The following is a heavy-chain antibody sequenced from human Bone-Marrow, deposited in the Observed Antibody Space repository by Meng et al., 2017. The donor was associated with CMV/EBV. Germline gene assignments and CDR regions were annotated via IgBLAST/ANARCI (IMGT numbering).Heavy chain of an antibody. D-gene: IGHD6-13*01. CDR1: GYTFTSYG. J-gene: IGHJ4*02. CDR2: ISAYNGNT. CDR3: ARARKTGGIAAAAAVFDY. V-gene: IGHV1-18*01. Sequence: ASVKVSCKASGYTFTSYGISWVRQAPGQGLEWMGWISAYNGNTNYAQKLQGRVTMTTDTSTSTAYMELRSLRSDDTAVYYWARARKTGGIAAAAAVFDYWGQGTLVTVSS.